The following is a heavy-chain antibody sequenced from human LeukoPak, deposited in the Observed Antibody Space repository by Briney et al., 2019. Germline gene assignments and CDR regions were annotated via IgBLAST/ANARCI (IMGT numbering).Heavy chain of an antibody. J-gene: IGHJ4*02. CDR1: GFTFSSYG. CDR2: ISYDGSNK. Sequence: PGRSLRLSCAASGFTFSSYGMHWVRQAPGKGPEWVAVISYDGSNKYYADSVKGRFTISRDNSKNTLYLQMNSLRAEDTAVYYCAKGELGLWFDYWGQGTLVTVSS. D-gene: IGHD5-18*01. V-gene: IGHV3-30*18. CDR3: AKGELGLWFDY.